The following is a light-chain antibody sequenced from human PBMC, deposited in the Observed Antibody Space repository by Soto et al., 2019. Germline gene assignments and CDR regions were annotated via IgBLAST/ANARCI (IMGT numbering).Light chain of an antibody. V-gene: IGKV3-20*01. J-gene: IGKJ2*01. CDR2: GAS. CDR1: QSVSSSY. Sequence: EIVLTQSPGTLSLSPGERATLSCRASQSVSSSYLAWYQQKPGQAPRLLIYGASSRATGIPDRFSGSGSGTAFTLTISRLEPEDFAVYCWQQYGSSPPYTFGQGTKLEIK. CDR3: QQYGSSPPYT.